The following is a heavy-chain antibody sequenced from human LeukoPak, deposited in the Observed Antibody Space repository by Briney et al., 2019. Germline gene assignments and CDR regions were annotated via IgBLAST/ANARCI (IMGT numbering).Heavy chain of an antibody. J-gene: IGHJ3*02. CDR2: ISYDGSNG. Sequence: PGGSLRLSCAASGFTFSRYAMHWVRQAPGKGLEWVAVISYDGSNGYYADSVKGRFTISRDNSKNTLYLQMNSLRPEDTAVYYCAREAEAFDIWGQGTMVTVSS. V-gene: IGHV3-30-3*01. CDR1: GFTFSRYA. CDR3: AREAEAFDI.